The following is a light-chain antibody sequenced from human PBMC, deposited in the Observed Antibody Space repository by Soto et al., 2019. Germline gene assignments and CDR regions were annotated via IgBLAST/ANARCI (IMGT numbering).Light chain of an antibody. Sequence: EIVLTQSTGNLSLSPGERATLSCRAIQSVSSSYLAWYQQKPGQAPRLLIYGASTRGTESPARFSGSGSGTELALTINSLQPEDSAAYFWQQFHVWHPTFGQGIKVDLK. CDR2: GAS. CDR3: QQFHVWHPT. CDR1: QSVSSSY. V-gene: IGKV3-20*01. J-gene: IGKJ1*01.